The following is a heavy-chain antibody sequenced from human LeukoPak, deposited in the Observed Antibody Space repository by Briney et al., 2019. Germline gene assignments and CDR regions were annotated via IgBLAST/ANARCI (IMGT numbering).Heavy chain of an antibody. CDR3: ARGGLTYDSSLDY. J-gene: IGHJ4*02. CDR2: IYYSVST. D-gene: IGHD3-22*01. Sequence: SETLSLTCTVPVGSISSYYWSWIRHPPREGLEWIGYIYYSVSTNYNPSLKRRVTISVDTSKNRFSLKLSSVTAADTAVYYWARGGLTYDSSLDYWGQGTLVTVSS. V-gene: IGHV4-59*01. CDR1: VGSISSYY.